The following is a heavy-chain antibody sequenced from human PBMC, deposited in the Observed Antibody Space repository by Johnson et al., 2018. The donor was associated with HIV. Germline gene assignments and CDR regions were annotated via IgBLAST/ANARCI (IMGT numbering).Heavy chain of an antibody. CDR3: ARTQVVYAHFDI. CDR1: GFTVSSNY. J-gene: IGHJ3*02. CDR2: IYSGGST. V-gene: IGHV3-53*01. D-gene: IGHD2-8*02. Sequence: MQLVESGGGVMQPGKSLRLSCAASGFTVSSNYMSWVRQAPGKGLEWVSVIYSGGSTYYAAPVRGRFTISRDNSKNTLYLQMNSLRAEDTAVYYCARTQVVYAHFDIWGQGTMVTVSS.